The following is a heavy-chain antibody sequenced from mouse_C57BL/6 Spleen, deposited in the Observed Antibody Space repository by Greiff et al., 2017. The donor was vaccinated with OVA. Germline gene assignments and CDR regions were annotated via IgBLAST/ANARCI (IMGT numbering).Heavy chain of an antibody. CDR2: ISNGGGST. J-gene: IGHJ2*01. Sequence: EVKLVESGGGLVQPGGSLKLSCAASGFTFSDYYMYWVRQTPEKRLEWVAYISNGGGSTYYPDTVKGRFTISRDNAKNTLYLQMSRLKSEDTAMYYCARHLGYFDYWGRGTTLTVSS. V-gene: IGHV5-12*01. CDR1: GFTFSDYY. CDR3: ARHLGYFDY. D-gene: IGHD4-1*01.